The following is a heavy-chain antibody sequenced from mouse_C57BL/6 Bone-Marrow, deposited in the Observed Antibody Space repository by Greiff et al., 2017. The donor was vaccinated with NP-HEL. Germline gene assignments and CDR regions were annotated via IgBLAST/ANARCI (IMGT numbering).Heavy chain of an antibody. CDR2: INPGSGGT. Sequence: VKLVESGAELVRPGTSVKVSCKASGYAFTNYLIEWVKQRPGQGLEWIGVINPGSGGTNYNEKFKGKATLTADKSSSTAYMQLSSLTSEDSAVYFCARRALTVVATDWYFDVWGTGTTVTVSS. J-gene: IGHJ1*03. D-gene: IGHD1-1*01. V-gene: IGHV1-54*01. CDR3: ARRALTVVATDWYFDV. CDR1: GYAFTNYL.